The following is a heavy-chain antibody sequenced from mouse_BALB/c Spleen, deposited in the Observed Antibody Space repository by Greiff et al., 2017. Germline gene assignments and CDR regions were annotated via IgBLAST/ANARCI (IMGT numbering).Heavy chain of an antibody. D-gene: IGHD2-3*01. J-gene: IGHJ3*01. CDR1: GFTFSSYA. Sequence: EVHLVESGGGLVQPGGSLKLSCAASGFTFSSYAMSWVRQTPEKRLEWVATISSGGSYTYYPDSVKGRFTISRDNAKNTLYLQMSSLRSEDTAMYYCARHGFDGYYGTFAYWGQGTLVTVSA. CDR3: ARHGFDGYYGTFAY. CDR2: ISSGGSYT. V-gene: IGHV5-9-3*01.